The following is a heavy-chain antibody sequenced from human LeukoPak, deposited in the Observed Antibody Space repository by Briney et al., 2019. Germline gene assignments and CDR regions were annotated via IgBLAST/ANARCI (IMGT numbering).Heavy chain of an antibody. CDR3: ARVARSSWYYFDY. Sequence: GASVKVSCKASGYTCTSYGISWVRQAPGQGLEWMGWISAYNGNTNYAQKLQDRVTITTETSTSTAYMELRSLRSDDTAVYYCARVARSSWYYFDYWGQGTLVTVSS. CDR1: GYTCTSYG. D-gene: IGHD6-13*01. CDR2: ISAYNGNT. V-gene: IGHV1-18*01. J-gene: IGHJ4*02.